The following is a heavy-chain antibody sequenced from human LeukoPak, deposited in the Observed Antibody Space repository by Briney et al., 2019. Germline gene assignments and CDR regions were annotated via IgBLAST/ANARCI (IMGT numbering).Heavy chain of an antibody. CDR2: IIPIFGTA. CDR3: AKDERPWYYYDSSGYLGGWLNY. V-gene: IGHV1-69*13. CDR1: GGTFSSYA. D-gene: IGHD3-22*01. Sequence: SVKVSCKASGGTFSSYAISWVRQAPGQGLEWMGGIIPIFGTANYAQKFQGRVTITADESTSTAYMELSSLRAEDTAVYYCAKDERPWYYYDSSGYLGGWLNYWGQGTLVTVSS. J-gene: IGHJ4*02.